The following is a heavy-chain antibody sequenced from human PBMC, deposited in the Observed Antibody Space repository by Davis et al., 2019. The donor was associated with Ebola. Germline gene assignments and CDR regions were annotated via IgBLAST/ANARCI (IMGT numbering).Heavy chain of an antibody. CDR1: GGSFSGYY. CDR2: IYYSGST. CDR3: AREYCSGGSCPFDY. J-gene: IGHJ4*02. Sequence: PSETLSLTCAVYGGSFSGYYWSWIRQPPGKGLEWIGYIYYSGSTNYNPSLKSRVTISLDTSKNQFSLKLSSVTAADTAVYYCAREYCSGGSCPFDYWGQGTLVTVSS. D-gene: IGHD2-15*01. V-gene: IGHV4-59*01.